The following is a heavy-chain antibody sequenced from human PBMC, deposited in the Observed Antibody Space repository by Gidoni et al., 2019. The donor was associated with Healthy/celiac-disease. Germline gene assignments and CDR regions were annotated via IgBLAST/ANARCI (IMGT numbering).Heavy chain of an antibody. CDR2: INWNGGST. V-gene: IGHV3-20*01. Sequence: EVQLVESGGGVVRPGGSLRLSCAASGFTFDVYVMRWVRQAPGKGLEWVSGINWNGGSTGYADSVKGRFTISRDNAKNSLYLQMNSLRAEDTALYHCAEFIIAAAGTAVDKYYYYYGMDVWGQGTTVTVSS. CDR3: AEFIIAAAGTAVDKYYYYYGMDV. CDR1: GFTFDVYV. J-gene: IGHJ6*02. D-gene: IGHD6-13*01.